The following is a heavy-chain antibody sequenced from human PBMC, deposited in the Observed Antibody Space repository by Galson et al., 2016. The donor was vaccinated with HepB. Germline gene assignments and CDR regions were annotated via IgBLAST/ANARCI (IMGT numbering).Heavy chain of an antibody. Sequence: LSLTCTLSGGPISSSSHYWGWIRQPPGKGLEWVGGIYYRGSPYHNPSLKSRLTLSVDTSKNQFSLKLRSVTAADTAVYYCAHADSHDSSGYAFDIWGQGTVVTVSS. J-gene: IGHJ3*02. CDR2: IYYRGSP. V-gene: IGHV4-39*01. CDR3: AHADSHDSSGYAFDI. CDR1: GGPISSSSHY. D-gene: IGHD3-22*01.